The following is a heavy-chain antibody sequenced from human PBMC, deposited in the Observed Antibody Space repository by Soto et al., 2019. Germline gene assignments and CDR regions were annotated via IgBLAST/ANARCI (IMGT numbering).Heavy chain of an antibody. Sequence: GGSLRLSCAGYGFTFSSYEMNWVRQAPGKGLEWVSFISGSGTTTYYADSVRGRFTISRDNTKNSLYLQMNSLSAEDTGVYYGTRVLYGTSRGQGTLVTVSS. CDR2: ISGSGTTT. CDR3: TRVLYGTS. CDR1: GFTFSSYE. J-gene: IGHJ4*02. V-gene: IGHV3-48*03. D-gene: IGHD2-2*02.